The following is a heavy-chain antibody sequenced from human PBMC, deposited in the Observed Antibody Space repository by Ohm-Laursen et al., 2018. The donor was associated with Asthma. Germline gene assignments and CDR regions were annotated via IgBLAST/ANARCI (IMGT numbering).Heavy chain of an antibody. CDR3: ARDYSSSWEDIWDY. Sequence: GSLRLSCAASGFTFSDYYMSWIRQAPGKGLEWVSYISSSGSTIYYADSVKGRFTISRDNAKNSLYLQMNSLRAEDTAVYYCARDYSSSWEDIWDYWGQGTLVTVSS. D-gene: IGHD6-13*01. V-gene: IGHV3-11*01. CDR1: GFTFSDYY. CDR2: ISSSGSTI. J-gene: IGHJ4*02.